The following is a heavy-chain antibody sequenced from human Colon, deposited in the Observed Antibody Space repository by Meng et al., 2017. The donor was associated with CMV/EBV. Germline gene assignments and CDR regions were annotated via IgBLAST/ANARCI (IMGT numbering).Heavy chain of an antibody. J-gene: IGHJ6*02. D-gene: IGHD3-3*01. CDR2: ISGSGASI. V-gene: IGHV3-23*01. Sequence: GESLKISCAAPGLTFNGYGLHWVRQAPGKGLEWVSAISGSGASIYYADSVKGRLTISRDNSKNTLYLQMNSLRAEDTAEYCCAKGALGDFWSGYYGRMEVWGQGTTVTVSS. CDR3: AKGALGDFWSGYYGRMEV. CDR1: GLTFNGYG.